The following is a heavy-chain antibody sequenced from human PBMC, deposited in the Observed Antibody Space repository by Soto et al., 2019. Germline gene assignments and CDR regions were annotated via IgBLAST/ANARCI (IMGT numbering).Heavy chain of an antibody. Sequence: EVQLVESGGGLVQPGESLRLSCAASGLTFRSYWMQWVRQAPGKGLVWVSRINTDGSVAMYVDSVKGRFTISRDNAKNTLYLHMNSLRAEDTAVYYCVRDMQLWRLDSWRQGTLVTVSS. J-gene: IGHJ4*02. CDR1: GLTFRSYW. V-gene: IGHV3-74*03. CDR2: INTDGSVA. CDR3: VRDMQLWRLDS. D-gene: IGHD2-21*01.